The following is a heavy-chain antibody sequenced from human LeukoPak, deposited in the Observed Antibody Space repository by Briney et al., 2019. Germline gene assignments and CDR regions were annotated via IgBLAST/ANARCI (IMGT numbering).Heavy chain of an antibody. D-gene: IGHD5-18*01. J-gene: IGHJ6*03. CDR2: IYYSGST. Sequence: KPSETLSLTCTVSGGSISSSSYYWGWIRQPPGKGLEWIGSIYYSGSTYYNPSLKSRVTISVDTSKNQFSLKLSSVTAADTAVYYCARDRPRLRGYSYGYYYYMDVWGKGTTVTVSS. CDR1: GGSISSSSYY. V-gene: IGHV4-39*07. CDR3: ARDRPRLRGYSYGYYYYMDV.